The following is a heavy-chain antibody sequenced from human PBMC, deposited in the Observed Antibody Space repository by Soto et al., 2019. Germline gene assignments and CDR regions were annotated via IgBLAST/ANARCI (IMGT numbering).Heavy chain of an antibody. J-gene: IGHJ4*02. CDR2: IYTSGST. V-gene: IGHV4-4*07. CDR1: CTSVSNYY. Sequence: PSETLSLTCSVSCTSVSNYYWSWIRQPAGKGLEHIGRIYTSGSTSYNPSLKSRVTMSMDTSQTQIYLNLTSVTAADTAVYYCARGGIQLSYAFDYWGQGIQVTVSS. CDR3: ARGGIQLSYAFDY. D-gene: IGHD5-18*01.